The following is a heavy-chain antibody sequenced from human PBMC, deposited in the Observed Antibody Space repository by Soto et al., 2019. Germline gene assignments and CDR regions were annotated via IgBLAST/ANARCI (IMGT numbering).Heavy chain of an antibody. CDR2: IYWHDDK. Sequence: SGPTLVNPTQTLTLTCTFSGFSLSTTGVGVSWIRQPPGKALEWLALIYWHDDKRYSPSLRSRLSITKDTSKNQVVLTMTDMDPVDTATYYCAHRGGATVGLYYFDYWGQGALVTVSS. D-gene: IGHD3-16*01. CDR3: AHRGGATVGLYYFDY. V-gene: IGHV2-5*01. CDR1: GFSLSTTGVG. J-gene: IGHJ4*02.